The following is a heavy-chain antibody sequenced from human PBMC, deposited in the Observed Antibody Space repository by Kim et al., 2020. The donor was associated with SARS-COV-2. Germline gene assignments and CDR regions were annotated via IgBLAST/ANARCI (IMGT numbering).Heavy chain of an antibody. D-gene: IGHD1-7*01. J-gene: IGHJ4*02. Sequence: NYNPSLKSRVTISVDKSKNQFSLKLSSVTAADTAVYYCAREGGTIGDFDYWGQGTLVTVSS. CDR3: AREGGTIGDFDY. V-gene: IGHV4-4*02.